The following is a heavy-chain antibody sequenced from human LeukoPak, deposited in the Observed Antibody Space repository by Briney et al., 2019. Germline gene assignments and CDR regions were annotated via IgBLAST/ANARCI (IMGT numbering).Heavy chain of an antibody. Sequence: GGSLRLSCAASGFIFSSYGMHWVRQAPGKGLEWVAVISYDGSNKYYADSVKGRFTISRDNSKNTLYLQMNSLRAEDTAVYYCARSGGGIAAAGIWWGQGTLVTVSP. J-gene: IGHJ4*02. CDR2: ISYDGSNK. CDR3: ARSGGGIAAAGIW. V-gene: IGHV3-30*19. CDR1: GFIFSSYG. D-gene: IGHD6-13*01.